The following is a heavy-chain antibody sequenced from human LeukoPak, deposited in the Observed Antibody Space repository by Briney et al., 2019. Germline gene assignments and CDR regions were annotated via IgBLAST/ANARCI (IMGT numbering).Heavy chain of an antibody. CDR2: IRYDGSNK. Sequence: GRSLRLSCAASGFTFSSYGMHWVRQAPGKGLEWVAFIRYDGSNKYYADSVKGRFTISRDNSKNTLYLQMNSLRAEDTAVYYCAKDRMRWSSSHPASDFDYWGQGTLVTVSS. D-gene: IGHD6-6*01. V-gene: IGHV3-30*02. CDR1: GFTFSSYG. CDR3: AKDRMRWSSSHPASDFDY. J-gene: IGHJ4*02.